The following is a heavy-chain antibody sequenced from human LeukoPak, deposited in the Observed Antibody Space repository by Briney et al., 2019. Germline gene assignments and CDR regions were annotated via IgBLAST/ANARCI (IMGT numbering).Heavy chain of an antibody. CDR3: AERGERSGNYQFYFDY. Sequence: PGRSLRLSCAASGFTFSSYGMHWVRQAPGKGLERMAVIWYDGSNKYYADSVKGRFTISRDNSKNTLYLQMNSLRAEDTAVYYCAERGERSGNYQFYFDYCGQGTLVTVSS. J-gene: IGHJ4*02. CDR2: IWYDGSNK. D-gene: IGHD1-26*01. CDR1: GFTFSSYG. V-gene: IGHV3-33*01.